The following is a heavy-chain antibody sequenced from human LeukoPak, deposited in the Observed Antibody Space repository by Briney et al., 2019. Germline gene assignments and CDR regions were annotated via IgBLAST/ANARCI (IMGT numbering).Heavy chain of an antibody. J-gene: IGHJ5*02. V-gene: IGHV3-23*01. Sequence: GGSLRLSCAASGFIFSNYAMTWVRQGPGKGLECVSGISDNGALTYYADSVKGRFTISRDNSKNTVYLLMSSLRAEDTAIYYCAKESGSTHSYNWFDPWGQGTLVTVSS. CDR1: GFIFSNYA. D-gene: IGHD2-2*01. CDR3: AKESGSTHSYNWFDP. CDR2: ISDNGALT.